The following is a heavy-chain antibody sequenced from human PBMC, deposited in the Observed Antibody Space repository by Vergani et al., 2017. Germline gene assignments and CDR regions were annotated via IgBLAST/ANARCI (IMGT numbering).Heavy chain of an antibody. CDR1: GGSFSDYY. CDR2: INHSGST. V-gene: IGHV4-34*01. D-gene: IGHD3-3*01. CDR3: ARSFTSFGVALTV. J-gene: IGHJ6*04. Sequence: QVQLQQWGAGLLKPSETLSLTCAVYGGSFSDYYWSWIRQPPGKGLEWIGEINHSGSTNNNPSLKSRVTTSLDTSTNQFSLQMSSVTAADTAVYYCARSFTSFGVALTVWGKGTTVTVSS.